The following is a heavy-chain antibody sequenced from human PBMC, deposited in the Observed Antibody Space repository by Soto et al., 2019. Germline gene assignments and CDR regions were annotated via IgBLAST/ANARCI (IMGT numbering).Heavy chain of an antibody. CDR3: ARGGLRSYWFDP. CDR2: IIGDGSTT. J-gene: IGHJ5*02. Sequence: EVQLVESGGGLVQPGGSLRLSCAASGFTFSTYWMHWVRQAPGKGLVWVSRIIGDGSTTNYADSVKGRFTISRDNAKNMPYLQVSGLRAEDTAVYYCARGGLRSYWFDPWGQGTLVTVSS. CDR1: GFTFSTYW. V-gene: IGHV3-74*01. D-gene: IGHD3-10*01.